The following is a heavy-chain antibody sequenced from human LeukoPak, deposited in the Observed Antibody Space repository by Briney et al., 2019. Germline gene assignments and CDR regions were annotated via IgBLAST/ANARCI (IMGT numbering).Heavy chain of an antibody. CDR2: IYYSGST. V-gene: IGHV4-31*03. D-gene: IGHD3-10*01. J-gene: IGHJ4*02. CDR1: GGSISSGGYC. Sequence: SDTLSLICTVSGGSISSGGYCRSWVRQHPGTGLEWDGYIYYSGSTYYNPSLKSRVTISVDTSKNQFSLKLSSVTAADTAMYYCARYWFGGERSDYWGQGTLVTVSS. CDR3: ARYWFGGERSDY.